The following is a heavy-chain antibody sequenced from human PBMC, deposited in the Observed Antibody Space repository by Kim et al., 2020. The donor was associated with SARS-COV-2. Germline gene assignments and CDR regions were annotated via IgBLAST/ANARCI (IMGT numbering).Heavy chain of an antibody. D-gene: IGHD1-1*01. CDR1: GGTFSSYA. J-gene: IGHJ6*02. V-gene: IGHV1-69*13. Sequence: SVKVSCKASGGTFSSYAISWVRQAPGQGLEWMGGIIPIFGTANYAQKFQGRVTITADESTSTAYMELSSLRSEDTAVYYCARRDNWNDVVYYYYGMDVWGQGTTVTVSS. CDR2: IIPIFGTA. CDR3: ARRDNWNDVVYYYYGMDV.